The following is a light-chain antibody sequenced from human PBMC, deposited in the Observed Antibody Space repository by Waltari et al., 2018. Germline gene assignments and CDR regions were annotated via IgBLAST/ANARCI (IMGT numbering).Light chain of an antibody. J-gene: IGLJ3*02. CDR3: NSYTTSYSWV. V-gene: IGLV2-14*01. CDR2: EVS. Sequence: QSALTQPASVSGSPGQSITISCTGTSSDIGHYNYVSWYQHHPGKAPRLIIYEVSKRPSGVADRFSGSKSGNTASLTISGLQTEDEADYYCNSYTTSYSWVFGGGTKLTVL. CDR1: SSDIGHYNY.